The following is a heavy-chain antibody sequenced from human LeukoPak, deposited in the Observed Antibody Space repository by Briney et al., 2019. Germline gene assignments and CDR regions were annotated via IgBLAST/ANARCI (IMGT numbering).Heavy chain of an antibody. V-gene: IGHV3-21*01. CDR2: ISSSSSYI. Sequence: GGSLRLSCAASGFTFSSYSMNWVRQAPGKGLEWVSSISSSSSYIYYADSVKGRFTISRDNAKNSLYLQMNSLRAEDTAVYYCARDHCSGGSCYWTHYYYYYYMDVWGKGTTVTVSS. CDR1: GFTFSSYS. CDR3: ARDHCSGGSCYWTHYYYYYYMDV. D-gene: IGHD2-15*01. J-gene: IGHJ6*03.